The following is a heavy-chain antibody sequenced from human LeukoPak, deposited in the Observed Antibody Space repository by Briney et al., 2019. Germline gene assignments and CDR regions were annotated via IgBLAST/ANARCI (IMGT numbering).Heavy chain of an antibody. D-gene: IGHD3-3*01. CDR3: AASFWSGPQPNWFDP. Sequence: GASVKVSCKASGYTFTGYYMHWVRQAPGQGLEWMGWISAYNGNTNYAQKLQGRVTMTTDTSTSTAYMELRSLRSDDTAVYYCAASFWSGPQPNWFDPWGQGTLVTVSS. CDR2: ISAYNGNT. CDR1: GYTFTGYY. V-gene: IGHV1-18*04. J-gene: IGHJ5*02.